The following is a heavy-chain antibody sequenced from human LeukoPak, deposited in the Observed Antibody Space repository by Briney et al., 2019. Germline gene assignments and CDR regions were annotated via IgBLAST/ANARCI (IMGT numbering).Heavy chain of an antibody. D-gene: IGHD4-17*01. CDR3: ARDFTVTRRQPNWFDP. CDR2: TYYGSKWYN. Sequence: SQTLSLTCAISGDSVSSNSAAWNWIRQSPSRGLEWLGRTYYGSKWYNDYAVSAKSRITINPDTSKNQFSLQLNSVTPEDTAVYYCARDFTVTRRQPNWFDPWGQGTLVTVSS. J-gene: IGHJ5*02. V-gene: IGHV6-1*01. CDR1: GDSVSSNSAA.